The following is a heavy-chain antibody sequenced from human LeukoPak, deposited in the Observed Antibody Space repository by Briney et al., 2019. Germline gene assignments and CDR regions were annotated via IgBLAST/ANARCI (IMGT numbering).Heavy chain of an antibody. V-gene: IGHV3-23*01. D-gene: IGHD3-22*01. CDR3: ARDSYYYYDSSGYRSPDY. CDR1: GFTFSSYG. CDR2: ISGSGGST. Sequence: GGSLRLSCAVSGFTFSSYGMSWVRQAPGKGLEWVSAISGSGGSTYYADSVKGRFTISRDNAQNSLYLQMNSLRAEDTAVYYCARDSYYYYDSSGYRSPDYWGQGTLVTVSS. J-gene: IGHJ4*02.